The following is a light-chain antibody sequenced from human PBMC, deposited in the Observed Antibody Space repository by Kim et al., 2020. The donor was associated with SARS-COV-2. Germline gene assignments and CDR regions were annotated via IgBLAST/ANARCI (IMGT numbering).Light chain of an antibody. Sequence: EIVMTQSPATLSMSPGERATLSCRASESVSRDLAWYRQTPGQSPRLLIYDADTRATGVPARFSGSGSGTEFTLTISSLQSEDFAVYYCQKYKKWPPVTFGEGTRLEIK. CDR3: QKYKKWPPVT. V-gene: IGKV3-15*01. J-gene: IGKJ5*01. CDR1: ESVSRD. CDR2: DAD.